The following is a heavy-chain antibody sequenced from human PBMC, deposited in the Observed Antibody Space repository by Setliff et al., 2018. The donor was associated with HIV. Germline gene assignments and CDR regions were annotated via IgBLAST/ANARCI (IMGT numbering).Heavy chain of an antibody. D-gene: IGHD3-3*01. CDR3: ARTYNFWSGYYDAFDI. CDR1: GGSISSGSYY. CDR2: IYTSGST. V-gene: IGHV4-61*02. Sequence: ASETLSLTCIVSGGSISSGSYYWSWIRQPAGKGLEWIGRIYTSGSTNYNPSLKSRVTISIDTSKNQFSLKLSSVTAADTAVYYCARTYNFWSGYYDAFDIWGQGTMVTVSS. J-gene: IGHJ3*02.